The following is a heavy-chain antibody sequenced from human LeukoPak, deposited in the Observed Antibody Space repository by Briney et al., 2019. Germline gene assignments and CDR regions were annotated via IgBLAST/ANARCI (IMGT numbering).Heavy chain of an antibody. Sequence: SETLSLTCAVYGGSFSGYYWSWIRQPPGKGLEWIGEINHSESTNYNPSLKSRVTISVDTSKNQFSLKLSSVTAADTAVYYCARRARKVRSNSNRIDYWGQGTLVTVSS. CDR1: GGSFSGYY. CDR2: INHSEST. CDR3: ARRARKVRSNSNRIDY. D-gene: IGHD4-11*01. V-gene: IGHV4-34*01. J-gene: IGHJ4*02.